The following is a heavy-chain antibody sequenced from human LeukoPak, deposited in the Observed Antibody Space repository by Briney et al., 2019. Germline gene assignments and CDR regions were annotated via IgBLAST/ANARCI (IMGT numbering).Heavy chain of an antibody. D-gene: IGHD2-21*02. CDR2: IYYSGST. V-gene: IGHV4-59*01. CDR3: ARGGVTCTFDY. Sequence: PSETLSLTCTVSGGSISSYYWSWIRQPPGKGLEWIGYIYYSGSTNYNPSLKSRVTISVDTSKNQFSLKLSSVTAADTAVYYRARGGVTCTFDYWGQGTLVTVSS. CDR1: GGSISSYY. J-gene: IGHJ4*02.